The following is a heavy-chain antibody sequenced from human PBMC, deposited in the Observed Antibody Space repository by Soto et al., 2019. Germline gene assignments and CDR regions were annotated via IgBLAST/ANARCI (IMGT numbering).Heavy chain of an antibody. CDR3: GRRLDVGSNSF. CDR2: VYSNDDK. Sequence: QITLEESGPTLVKPTQTLTLTCSFSGFSLNTSGVGVEWIRQPPGKALEWLALVYSNDDKRYSPSVKSRISISKDTAKNRVVLTMTNVHPVDTATYSCGRRLDVGSNSFWGQGTMVTVSS. V-gene: IGHV2-5*01. J-gene: IGHJ3*01. D-gene: IGHD2-2*01. CDR1: GFSLNTSGVG.